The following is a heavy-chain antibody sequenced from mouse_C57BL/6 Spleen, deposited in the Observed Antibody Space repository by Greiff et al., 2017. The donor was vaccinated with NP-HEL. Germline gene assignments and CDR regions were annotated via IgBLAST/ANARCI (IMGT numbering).Heavy chain of an antibody. CDR1: GYTFTDYY. V-gene: IGHV1-26*01. CDR3: ARSHGSSEAWFAY. Sequence: EVQLQQSGPELVKPGASVKISCKASGYTFTDYYMNWVKQSHGKSLEWIGDINPNNGGTSYNQKFKGKATLTVDKSSSTAYMELRSLTSEDSAVYYCARSHGSSEAWFAYWGQGTLVTVSA. J-gene: IGHJ3*01. CDR2: INPNNGGT. D-gene: IGHD1-1*01.